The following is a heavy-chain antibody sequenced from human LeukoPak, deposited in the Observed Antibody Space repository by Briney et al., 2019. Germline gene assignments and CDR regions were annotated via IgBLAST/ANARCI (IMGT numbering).Heavy chain of an antibody. Sequence: GGSLRLSCAASYFTFTNTWMNWVRQAPGKGLEWVGRIKPKTDGETTEYAAPVKDRFSISRDDSTSMMYLQMNSLKTEDTAVYYCITPLPYSAQGGQGTLVTVSS. V-gene: IGHV3-15*07. CDR1: YFTFTNTW. D-gene: IGHD2-21*01. CDR2: IKPKTDGETT. CDR3: ITPLPYSAQ. J-gene: IGHJ4*02.